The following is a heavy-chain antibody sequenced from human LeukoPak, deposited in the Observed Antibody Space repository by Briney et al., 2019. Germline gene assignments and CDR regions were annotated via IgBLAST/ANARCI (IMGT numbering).Heavy chain of an antibody. J-gene: IGHJ4*02. V-gene: IGHV1-2*06. CDR3: AREGYYYDSSGYTIEIDY. Sequence: GASMKVSCKASGYTFTGYYMHWVRQAPGQGLEWMGRINPNSGGTNYAQKFQGRVTMTRDTSISTAYMELRRLRSDDTAVYYCAREGYYYDSSGYTIEIDYWGQGTLVTVSS. D-gene: IGHD3-22*01. CDR1: GYTFTGYY. CDR2: INPNSGGT.